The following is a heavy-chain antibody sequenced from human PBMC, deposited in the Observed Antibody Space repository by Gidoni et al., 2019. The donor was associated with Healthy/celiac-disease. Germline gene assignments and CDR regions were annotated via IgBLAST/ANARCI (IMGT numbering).Heavy chain of an antibody. CDR2: IIPIFGTA. D-gene: IGHD2-2*01. CDR3: AAGYCSSTSCYLPLDY. Sequence: QVQLVQSGAEVKKPGSSVKVSCKASGGTFSSYAISWVRQAPGQGLEWMGEIIPIFGTANYAQKFQGRVTITADESTSTAYMELSSLRSEDTAVYYCAAGYCSSTSCYLPLDYWGQGTLVTVSS. J-gene: IGHJ4*02. CDR1: GGTFSSYA. V-gene: IGHV1-69*01.